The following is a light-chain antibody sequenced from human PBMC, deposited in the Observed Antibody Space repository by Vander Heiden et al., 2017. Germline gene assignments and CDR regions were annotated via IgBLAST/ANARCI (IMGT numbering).Light chain of an antibody. CDR2: KFS. CDR1: QHLVHTGGEIY. CDR3: MQGTHWPT. V-gene: IGKV2-30*02. Sequence: DVILTQSPHSLSASVGQAASISGTSSQHLVHTGGEIYLNVYDQRPGQSPRRLIYKFSKRASGIPDRFSGSGSGTDFTITVTRVEADDVGIYFCMQGTHWPTFGPGT. J-gene: IGKJ3*01.